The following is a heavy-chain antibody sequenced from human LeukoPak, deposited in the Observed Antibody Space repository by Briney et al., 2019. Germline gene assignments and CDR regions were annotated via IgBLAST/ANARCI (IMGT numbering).Heavy chain of an antibody. V-gene: IGHV3-23*01. CDR2: ISSRGITS. D-gene: IGHD3-10*01. J-gene: IGHJ4*02. CDR1: GFTFSSYA. Sequence: GGSLRLSCAASGFTFSSYAMTSVRQAPGKGLEWVSAISSRGITSYYADSVKGRFTISRDNSNNTLFLQMNSLRAEDTAVYYCAKDPQWDVDRYGSGSYYLYWGQGTLVTVSS. CDR3: AKDPQWDVDRYGSGSYYLY.